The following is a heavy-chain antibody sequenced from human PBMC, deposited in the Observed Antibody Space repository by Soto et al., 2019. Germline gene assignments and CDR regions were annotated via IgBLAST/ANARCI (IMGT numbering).Heavy chain of an antibody. CDR1: GGSMSNYQ. J-gene: IGHJ6*04. Sequence: QVQLQESGPGLVKPSETLSLTCPVSGGSMSNYQWTWIRQSPRQGLECIGDIYKSGNPNYSPSLKSRVTISVDTSKNQFSLKLSSVSAADTAVYFCARRTWPGVTDVRGKGTTVTVSS. D-gene: IGHD3-10*01. CDR2: IYKSGNP. V-gene: IGHV4-59*08. CDR3: ARRTWPGVTDV.